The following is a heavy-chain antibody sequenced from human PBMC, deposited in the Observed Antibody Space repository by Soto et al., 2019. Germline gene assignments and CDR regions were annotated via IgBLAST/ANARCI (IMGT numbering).Heavy chain of an antibody. CDR2: IYDGGRT. J-gene: IGHJ5*02. D-gene: IGHD7-27*01. CDR1: GGSISTGDYW. CDR3: ARGPSGDKVDT. Sequence: QVQLQESGPGLVKPSQTLSLTCTVSGGSISTGDYWWSWIRQSPDMGLEWIGHIYDGGRTYNNPSLESRVTMSVDTSKSQLSLTLSSVSAADTAVYYCARGPSGDKVDTWGQGTLVTVSS. V-gene: IGHV4-30-4*01.